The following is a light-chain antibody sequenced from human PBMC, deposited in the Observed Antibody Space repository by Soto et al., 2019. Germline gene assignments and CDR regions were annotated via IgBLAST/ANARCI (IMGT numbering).Light chain of an antibody. Sequence: DIQLTQSPSFLSASVGDRVTITCRASLDISNFLAWYQQKPGKAPKVLIYAASTLHPGVPPRFSGSGSGTVFTLTINGLQPDDFATYYCQQLNSYPSTFGPGTKVD. CDR2: AAS. V-gene: IGKV1-9*01. J-gene: IGKJ3*01. CDR3: QQLNSYPST. CDR1: LDISNF.